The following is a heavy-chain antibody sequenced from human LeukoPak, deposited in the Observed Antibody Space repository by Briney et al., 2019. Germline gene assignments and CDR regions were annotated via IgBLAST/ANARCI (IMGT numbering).Heavy chain of an antibody. CDR2: IDPSDSYT. D-gene: IGHD2-2*03. V-gene: IGHV5-10-1*01. CDR3: ARQMDIVVVPAALNWFDP. Sequence: GESLKISCKGSGYSFTSYWIGWVRQMPGKGLEWMGRIDPSDSYTNYSPSFQGHVTISADKSISTAYLQWSSLKASDTAMYYCARQMDIVVVPAALNWFDPWGQGTLVTVSS. CDR1: GYSFTSYW. J-gene: IGHJ5*02.